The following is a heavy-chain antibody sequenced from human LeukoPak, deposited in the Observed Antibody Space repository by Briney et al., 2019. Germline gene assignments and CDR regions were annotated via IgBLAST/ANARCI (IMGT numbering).Heavy chain of an antibody. Sequence: PGGSLRLSCAASGLTFSTYGMHWVRQAPGKGLEWVAVIWSDGTNKYYGDSVKGRFTISRDDSEKTVYLQMNSLRPEDTGVYYCAKDAERGFDYSNSLEYWGQGTPVTVST. D-gene: IGHD4-11*01. V-gene: IGHV3-33*03. CDR3: AKDAERGFDYSNSLEY. J-gene: IGHJ4*02. CDR1: GLTFSTYG. CDR2: IWSDGTNK.